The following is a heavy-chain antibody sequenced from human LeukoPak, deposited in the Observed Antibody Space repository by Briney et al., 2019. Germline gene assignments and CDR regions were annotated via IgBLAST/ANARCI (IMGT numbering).Heavy chain of an antibody. V-gene: IGHV4-61*02. J-gene: IGHJ4*03. CDR3: ARGIVVVPAALGYFDY. Sequence: SETLSLTCTVSGGSISSGSYYWSWIRQPAGKGLEWIGRIYTSGSTNYNPSLKSRVTISVDTSKNQFSLKLSSVAAADTAVYYCARGIVVVPAALGYFDYWGKGTTVTISS. CDR2: IYTSGST. CDR1: GGSISSGSYY. D-gene: IGHD2-2*01.